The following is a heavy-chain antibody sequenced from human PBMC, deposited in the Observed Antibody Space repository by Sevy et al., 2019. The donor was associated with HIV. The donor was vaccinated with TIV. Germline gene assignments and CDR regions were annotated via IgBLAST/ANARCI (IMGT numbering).Heavy chain of an antibody. Sequence: GGSLRLSCAASGFTVSSNYMSWVRQAPGKGLEWVSVIYSGGSTYYADSVKGRFTISRDNSKNTLYLQMYSLRAEDTAEYYCARDLTMVRGIDHYYYYYGMDVWGQGTTVTVSS. J-gene: IGHJ6*02. CDR2: IYSGGST. CDR1: GFTVSSNY. D-gene: IGHD3-10*01. V-gene: IGHV3-53*01. CDR3: ARDLTMVRGIDHYYYYYGMDV.